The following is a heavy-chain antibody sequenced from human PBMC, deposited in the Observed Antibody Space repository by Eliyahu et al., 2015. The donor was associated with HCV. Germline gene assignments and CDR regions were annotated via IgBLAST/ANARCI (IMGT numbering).Heavy chain of an antibody. Sequence: QVQLVQSGAXVKKPGSSVKVSCKASGXTFXSXAIXWVRXAPGXGLEWMGGIIPIFGTANYAQKFQGRVTITADKSTSTAYMELSSLRSEDTAVYYCARHRPKRYYYDSSGYYGGVGDWGQGTLVTVSS. CDR3: ARHRPKRYYYDSSGYYGGVGD. V-gene: IGHV1-69*06. J-gene: IGHJ4*02. CDR1: GXTFXSXA. D-gene: IGHD3-22*01. CDR2: IIPIFGTA.